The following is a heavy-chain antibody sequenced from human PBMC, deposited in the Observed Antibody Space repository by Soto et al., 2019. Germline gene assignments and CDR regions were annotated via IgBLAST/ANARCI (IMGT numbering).Heavy chain of an antibody. J-gene: IGHJ6*02. D-gene: IGHD4-17*01. V-gene: IGHV6-1*01. Sequence: PTRSLTCAISGDSGSSNSASSNWIKKYKSRGLEWLGRTYYRSKWYNDYAVSVKSRITINPDTSKNQFSLQLNSVTPEDTAVYYCARDLYGGNSHYGMDVWGQGTTVTVSS. CDR1: GDSGSSNSAS. CDR3: ARDLYGGNSHYGMDV. CDR2: TYYRSKWYN.